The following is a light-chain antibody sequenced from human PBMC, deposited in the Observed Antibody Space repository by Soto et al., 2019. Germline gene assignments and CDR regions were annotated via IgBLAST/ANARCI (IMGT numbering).Light chain of an antibody. CDR1: GANIGAGFD. J-gene: IGLJ3*02. Sequence: QPVLTQPPSVSGTPGQRVTISCTGSGANIGAGFDVHWYQQLPGTAPKLLIYANNNRPSGVPDRFSGSKSGTSASLAITGLQAEDEADYYCQSYDSYLTWVFGGGTKLTVL. CDR3: QSYDSYLTWV. V-gene: IGLV1-40*01. CDR2: ANN.